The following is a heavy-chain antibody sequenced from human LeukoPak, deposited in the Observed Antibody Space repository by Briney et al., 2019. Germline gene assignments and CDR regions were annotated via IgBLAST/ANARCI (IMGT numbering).Heavy chain of an antibody. D-gene: IGHD7-27*01. V-gene: IGHV3-74*01. Sequence: GGSLRLSCEASGFTYSNYWMHWVRQAPGKGLVWVSRINIEGSDTTYAGSVKGRFTISRDNAKNTLYLQMNSLRVEDTAVYYCAGDRSVTNGGFDSWGQGALVTVSS. J-gene: IGHJ4*02. CDR2: INIEGSDT. CDR1: GFTYSNYW. CDR3: AGDRSVTNGGFDS.